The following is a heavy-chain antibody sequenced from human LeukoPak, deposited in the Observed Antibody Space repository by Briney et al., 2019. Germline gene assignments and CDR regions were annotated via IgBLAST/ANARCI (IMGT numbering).Heavy chain of an antibody. CDR1: GLTFSHYY. Sequence: PGGSLRLSCAASGLTFSHYYMTWVRQAPGKGLEWVSSISGSSGYIFYADSVKGRFTISRDNAKNSLYLQMNSLRAEDTAVYYCGRDLPTVTSIDYWGQGTLVTVSS. J-gene: IGHJ4*02. CDR2: ISGSSGYI. CDR3: GRDLPTVTSIDY. D-gene: IGHD4-17*01. V-gene: IGHV3-21*06.